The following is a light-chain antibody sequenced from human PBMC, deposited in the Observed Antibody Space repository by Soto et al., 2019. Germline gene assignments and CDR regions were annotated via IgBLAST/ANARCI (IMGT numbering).Light chain of an antibody. Sequence: EVVLTQSPGTLSLSPGERATLSCRASQSVSSSYVVWYQQKPGQAPSLLIYGASSRATGIPDRFSGSASGTDFTLTISRLGPEDFAVYYCQHYGRSPPITFGQGTRLEIK. CDR3: QHYGRSPPIT. V-gene: IGKV3-20*01. CDR1: QSVSSSY. J-gene: IGKJ5*01. CDR2: GAS.